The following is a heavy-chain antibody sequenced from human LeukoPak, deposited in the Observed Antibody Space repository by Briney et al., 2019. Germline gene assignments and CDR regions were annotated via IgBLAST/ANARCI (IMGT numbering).Heavy chain of an antibody. CDR2: INPAGDT. CDR3: ARGDCSGGSCSSMDV. V-gene: IGHV3-13*04. D-gene: IGHD2-15*01. J-gene: IGHJ6*02. Sequence: GGSLRLSCATSGFTFSTYDMHWVRQATGKGLEWVSGINPAGDTYYPGSVKGRFTISREDAKNSFYLQMNSLRVGETAVYYCARGDCSGGSCSSMDVWGQGTTVTVSS. CDR1: GFTFSTYD.